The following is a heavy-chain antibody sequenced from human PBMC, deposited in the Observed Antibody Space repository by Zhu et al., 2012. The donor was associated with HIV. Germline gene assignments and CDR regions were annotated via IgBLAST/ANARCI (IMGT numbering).Heavy chain of an antibody. D-gene: IGHD3-3*01. CDR1: GFTFSSYG. Sequence: EVQLLESGGGLVQPGGSLRLSCAASGFTFSSYGMSWVRQAPGKGLEWVSGISDTGGSTYYADSVKGRFTISRDNSKNTLYLQMNSLRAEDMAVYYCAKDRITISAFDIRAKGQWSASLQ. V-gene: IGHV3-23*01. CDR3: AKDRITISAFDI. J-gene: IGHJ3*02. CDR2: ISDTGGST.